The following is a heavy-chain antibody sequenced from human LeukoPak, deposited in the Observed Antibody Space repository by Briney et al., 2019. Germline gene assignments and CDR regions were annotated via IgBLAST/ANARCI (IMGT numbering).Heavy chain of an antibody. J-gene: IGHJ4*02. CDR1: GFTFSSYA. CDR2: ISYDGSNK. D-gene: IGHD3-9*01. CDR3: ARDPLSNILTGYAFDY. Sequence: GRSLRLSCAASGFTFSSYAMHWVRQAPGKGLEWVAVISYDGSNKYYADSVKGRFTISRDNSKNTLYLQMNSLRAEDTAVYYCARDPLSNILTGYAFDYWGQGTLVTVSS. V-gene: IGHV3-30*04.